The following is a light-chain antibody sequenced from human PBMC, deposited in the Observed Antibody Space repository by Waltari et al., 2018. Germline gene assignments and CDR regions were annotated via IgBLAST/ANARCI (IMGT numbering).Light chain of an antibody. CDR2: WAS. Sequence: DIVMTQSPDSLAVSLGERVTITCRSSQNLLYNSDNKNYLAWFQQKPGQPPKLLSYWASTRESGVPDRFSGSGSGTEFTLTISSLQAADVAVYYCQQCYSTPYTFGQGTKLEIK. CDR1: QNLLYNSDNKNY. J-gene: IGKJ2*01. CDR3: QQCYSTPYT. V-gene: IGKV4-1*01.